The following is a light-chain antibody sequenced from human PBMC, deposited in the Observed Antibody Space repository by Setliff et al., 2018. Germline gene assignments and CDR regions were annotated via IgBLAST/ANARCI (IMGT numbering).Light chain of an antibody. CDR3: SSYAGSYIYV. Sequence: QSALTQPASVSGSPGQSITISCTGTSSDVGAYDFVSWYQQHPGKAPKVMIYEVSHRPSGVSSRFSGSKSGNTASLTISGLQAEDEADYYCSSYAGSYIYVFGTGTKVTVL. CDR1: SSDVGAYDF. J-gene: IGLJ1*01. CDR2: EVS. V-gene: IGLV2-14*03.